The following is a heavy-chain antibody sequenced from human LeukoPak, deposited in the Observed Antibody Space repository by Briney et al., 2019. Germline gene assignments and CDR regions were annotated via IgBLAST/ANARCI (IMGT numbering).Heavy chain of an antibody. J-gene: IGHJ5*02. V-gene: IGHV4-39*01. CDR1: GGSISISSYY. Sequence: PSETLSLTCTVSGGSISISSYYWGWIRQPPGKGLEWSASIYYKGSTYNNPSLKSRVTISVDTSTNKFSLKLSSVTAADTAVYYCARQTPVDSYGYSVTPFCWFDPWGQGTLVTVSS. CDR3: ARQTPVDSYGYSVTPFCWFDP. CDR2: IYYKGST. D-gene: IGHD5-18*01.